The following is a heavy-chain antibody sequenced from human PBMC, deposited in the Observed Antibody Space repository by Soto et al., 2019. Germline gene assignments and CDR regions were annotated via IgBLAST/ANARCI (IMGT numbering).Heavy chain of an antibody. CDR2: ISYDGSNK. J-gene: IGHJ4*02. CDR1: GFTFSSYA. D-gene: IGHD6-6*01. V-gene: IGHV3-30-3*01. Sequence: QVQLVESGGGVVQPGRSLRLSCAASGFTFSSYAMHWVRQAPGKGLEWVAVISYDGSNKYYADSVKGRFTISRDNSKNTLYLQMNSLRAEDTAVYYCASVGGRAARLPFDYWGQGTLVTVSS. CDR3: ASVGGRAARLPFDY.